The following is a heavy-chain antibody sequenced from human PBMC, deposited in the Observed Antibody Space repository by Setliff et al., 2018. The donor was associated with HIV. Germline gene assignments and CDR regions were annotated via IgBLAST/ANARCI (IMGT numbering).Heavy chain of an antibody. CDR1: GGSFSGYY. CDR2: INHSGST. V-gene: IGHV4-34*01. Sequence: PSETLSLTCAVYGGSFSGYYWSWIRQAPGKGLEWIGEINHSGSTNYNPSLKSRVTISVDTSKNQFSLKLSSVTAADTAVYYCAREDYYYYGMDVWGQGTTVTVSS. J-gene: IGHJ6*02. CDR3: AREDYYYYGMDV.